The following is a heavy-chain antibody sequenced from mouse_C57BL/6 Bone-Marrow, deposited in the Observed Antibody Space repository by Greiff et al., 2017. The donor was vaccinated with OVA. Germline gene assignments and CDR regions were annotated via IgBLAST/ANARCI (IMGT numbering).Heavy chain of an antibody. Sequence: EVMLVESGGGLVKPGGSLKLSCAASGFTFSSYAMSWVRQTPEKRLEWVATISDGGSYTYYPDNVKGRFTISRDNAKNNLYLQMSHLKSEDTAMYYCAIYYNAMDYWGQGTSVTVSS. CDR2: ISDGGSYT. CDR1: GFTFSSYA. J-gene: IGHJ4*01. V-gene: IGHV5-4*03. CDR3: AIYYNAMDY. D-gene: IGHD2-1*01.